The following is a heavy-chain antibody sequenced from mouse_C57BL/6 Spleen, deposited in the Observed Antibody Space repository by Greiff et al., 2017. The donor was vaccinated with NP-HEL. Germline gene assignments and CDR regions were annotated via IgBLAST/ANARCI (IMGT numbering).Heavy chain of an antibody. CDR1: GFTFSDYG. D-gene: IGHD1-1*02. CDR3: AREGGYGFDY. Sequence: EVKLVESGGGLVKPGGSLKLSCAASGFTFSDYGMHWVRQAPEKGLEWVAYISSGSSTIYYADTVKGRFTISRDNAKNTRLLQMTSLRSEDTAMYYCAREGGYGFDYGGQGTTLTVSS. V-gene: IGHV5-17*01. J-gene: IGHJ2*01. CDR2: ISSGSSTI.